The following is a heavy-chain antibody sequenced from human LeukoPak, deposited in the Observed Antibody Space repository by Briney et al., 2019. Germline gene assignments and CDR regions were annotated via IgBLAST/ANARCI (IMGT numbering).Heavy chain of an antibody. Sequence: GGSLRLSCAASGFTFSSYSMNWVRQAPGKGLEWVSSISSCSSYIYYADSVKGRFTISGDNAKNSLYLQMNSLRAEDTAVYYCARDGDFWSGYHDDYWGQGTLVTVSS. J-gene: IGHJ4*02. V-gene: IGHV3-21*01. CDR2: ISSCSSYI. D-gene: IGHD3-3*01. CDR1: GFTFSSYS. CDR3: ARDGDFWSGYHDDY.